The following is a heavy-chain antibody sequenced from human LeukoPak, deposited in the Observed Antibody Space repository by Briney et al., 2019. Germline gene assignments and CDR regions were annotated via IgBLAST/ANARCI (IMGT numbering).Heavy chain of an antibody. CDR2: ISGSGGST. V-gene: IGHV3-23*01. CDR1: GFTFSSYA. Sequence: RSGGSLRLSCAASGFTFSSYAMGWVRQAPGKGLEWVSAISGSGGSTYYADSVKGRFTISRDNSKNTLYLQMNSLRAEDTAVYYCAKDERMYYYDSSGYYYYYGMDVWGQGTTVTVSS. J-gene: IGHJ6*02. D-gene: IGHD3-22*01. CDR3: AKDERMYYYDSSGYYYYYGMDV.